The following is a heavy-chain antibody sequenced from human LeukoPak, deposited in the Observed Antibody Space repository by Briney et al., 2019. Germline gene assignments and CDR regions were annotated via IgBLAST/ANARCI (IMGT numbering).Heavy chain of an antibody. D-gene: IGHD4-17*01. Sequence: GGSLRLSCAASGFRFTNYWMSWVRQAPGKGLEWVANIRQDENDKYYVDSVKGRFTIPRDNAKSSLHLQMNSLRAEDTAVYYCVRGGDYGTFDYWGQGALVIVSS. J-gene: IGHJ4*02. V-gene: IGHV3-7*01. CDR2: IRQDENDK. CDR3: VRGGDYGTFDY. CDR1: GFRFTNYW.